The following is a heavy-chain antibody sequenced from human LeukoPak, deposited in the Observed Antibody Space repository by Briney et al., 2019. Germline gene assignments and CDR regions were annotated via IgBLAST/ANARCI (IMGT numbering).Heavy chain of an antibody. CDR1: GYTFTSYG. D-gene: IGHD5-18*01. Sequence: GASVKVSCKASGYTFTSYGISWVRQAPGQGLEWMGWISAYNGNTNYAQKLQGRVTMTTDTSTSTAYMELRSLRSDDTAVYYCARSRQIQLWLEFDYWGQGTLVTVSS. V-gene: IGHV1-18*01. CDR2: ISAYNGNT. J-gene: IGHJ4*02. CDR3: ARSRQIQLWLEFDY.